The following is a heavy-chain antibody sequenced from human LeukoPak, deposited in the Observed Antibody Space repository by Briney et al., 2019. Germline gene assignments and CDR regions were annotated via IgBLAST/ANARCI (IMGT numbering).Heavy chain of an antibody. V-gene: IGHV3-11*04. J-gene: IGHJ6*03. Sequence: GGSLRLSCVASGFSLSDYYMSWIRQAPGEGLEWVSYIGSTIYYADSVKGRFTISRDNAKNSLYLQMNSLRAEDTAVYYCARDRGIVGTTGYYYMDVWGKGTTVTVSS. CDR2: IGSTI. CDR3: ARDRGIVGTTGYYYMDV. D-gene: IGHD1-26*01. CDR1: GFSLSDYY.